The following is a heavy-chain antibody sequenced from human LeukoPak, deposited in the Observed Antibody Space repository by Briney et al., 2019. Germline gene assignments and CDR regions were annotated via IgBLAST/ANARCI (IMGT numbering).Heavy chain of an antibody. J-gene: IGHJ4*02. D-gene: IGHD6-13*01. CDR2: IIPIFGTA. Sequence: SVKVSCKASGGTFSSYAISWMRQAPGQGLEWMGGIIPIFGTANYAQKFQGRVTITADESTSTAYMELSSLRSEDTAVYYCARGGWAAVGSIFDYWGQGTLVTVSS. CDR1: GGTFSSYA. CDR3: ARGGWAAVGSIFDY. V-gene: IGHV1-69*01.